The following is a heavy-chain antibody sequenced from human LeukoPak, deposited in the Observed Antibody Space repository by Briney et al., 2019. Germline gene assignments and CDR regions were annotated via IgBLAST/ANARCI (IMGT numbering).Heavy chain of an antibody. CDR3: ATDRSYYDFWSGYSGPKDY. CDR1: GFTFSSYA. V-gene: IGHV3-23*01. J-gene: IGHJ4*02. CDR2: ISGSGGST. D-gene: IGHD3-3*01. Sequence: PGGSLRLSCAASGFTFSSYAMSWVRQAPGKGLEWVSAISGSGGSTYYADSVKGRFTISRDNSKNTLYLQMNSLRAEDTAVYYCATDRSYYDFWSGYSGPKDYWGQGTLVTVSS.